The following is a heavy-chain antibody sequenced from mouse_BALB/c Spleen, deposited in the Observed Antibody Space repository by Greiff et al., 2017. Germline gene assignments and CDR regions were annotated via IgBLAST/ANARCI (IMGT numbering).Heavy chain of an antibody. CDR2: INPYNGDT. D-gene: IGHD2-14*01. Sequence: VQLKQSGPELVKPGASVKISCKASGYSFTGYFMNWVKQSHGKSLEWIGRINPYNGDTFYNQKFKGKATLTVDKSSSTAHMELLSLTSEDSAVYYCGRNYYRYDVSMDYWGQGTSVTVSS. J-gene: IGHJ4*01. CDR3: GRNYYRYDVSMDY. V-gene: IGHV1-37*01. CDR1: GYSFTGYF.